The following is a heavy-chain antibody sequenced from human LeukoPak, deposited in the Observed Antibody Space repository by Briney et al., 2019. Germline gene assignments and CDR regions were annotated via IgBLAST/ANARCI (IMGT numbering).Heavy chain of an antibody. CDR3: ARGVFYYDSSGYYRSLFDY. CDR1: GGSFSGYY. Sequence: PETLSLTCAVYGGSFSGYYWSWIRQPPGKGLEWIGEVNHSGSTNYNPSLKSRVTISVDTSKNQFSLKLSSVTAADTAVYYCARGVFYYDSSGYYRSLFDYWGQGTLVTVSS. CDR2: VNHSGST. J-gene: IGHJ4*02. D-gene: IGHD3-22*01. V-gene: IGHV4-34*01.